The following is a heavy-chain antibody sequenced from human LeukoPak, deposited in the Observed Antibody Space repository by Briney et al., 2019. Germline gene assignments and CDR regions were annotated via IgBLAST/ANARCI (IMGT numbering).Heavy chain of an antibody. CDR3: ARDLYSGPYVLDY. CDR1: GGSISRSNW. D-gene: IGHD1-26*01. J-gene: IGHJ4*02. V-gene: IGHV4-4*02. CDR2: IYHSGSA. Sequence: PSETLSLTCAVSGGSISRSNWWSWVRQPPGKGLEWIGEIYHSGSANYNPSLKSRLTISIDKSKNQFSLNLTSVTAADTAVYYCARDLYSGPYVLDYWGQGTLVTVSS.